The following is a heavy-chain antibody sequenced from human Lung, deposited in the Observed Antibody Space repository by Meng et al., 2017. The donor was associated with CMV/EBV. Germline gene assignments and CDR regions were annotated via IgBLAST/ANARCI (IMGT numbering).Heavy chain of an antibody. J-gene: IGHJ4*02. V-gene: IGHV3-30*02. Sequence: GESXKISXAASGFTFSSYGMHWVRQAPGKGLEWVAFIRYDGSNKYYADSVKGRFTISRDNSKNTLYLQMNSLRAEDTAVYYCAKGGDYDSSGDYWGQGTVVTVSS. CDR3: AKGGDYDSSGDY. D-gene: IGHD3-22*01. CDR2: IRYDGSNK. CDR1: GFTFSSYG.